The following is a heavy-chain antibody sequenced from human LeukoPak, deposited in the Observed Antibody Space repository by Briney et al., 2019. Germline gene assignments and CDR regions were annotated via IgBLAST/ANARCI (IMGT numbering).Heavy chain of an antibody. CDR3: ARGPMYTSNWLGFDQ. D-gene: IGHD5/OR15-5a*01. Sequence: GGSLRLSCAASGFTFSSHWMHWVRQAPGKGLVWVSRINYDGSSTTYADSERGRFTISRDNAKNTLYLQMNSLRVEDTAFYYCARGPMYTSNWLGFDQWGQGTLVTVSS. J-gene: IGHJ4*02. CDR1: GFTFSSHW. V-gene: IGHV3-74*01. CDR2: INYDGSST.